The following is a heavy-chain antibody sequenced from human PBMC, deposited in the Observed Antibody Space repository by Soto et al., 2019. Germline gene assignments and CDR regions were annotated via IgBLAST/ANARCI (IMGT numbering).Heavy chain of an antibody. CDR3: ARANPYSSSWYGDYYGMDV. J-gene: IGHJ6*02. Sequence: GASVKVSCKASGYTFTGYYMHWVRQAPGQGLEWMGWINPNSGGTNYAQKFQGRVTMTRDTSISTAYMELSRLRSDDTAVYYCARANPYSSSWYGDYYGMDVWGQGTTVTVS. CDR2: INPNSGGT. CDR1: GYTFTGYY. D-gene: IGHD6-13*01. V-gene: IGHV1-2*02.